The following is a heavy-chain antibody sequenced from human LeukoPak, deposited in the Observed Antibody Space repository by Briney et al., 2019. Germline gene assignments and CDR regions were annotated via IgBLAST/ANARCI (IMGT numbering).Heavy chain of an antibody. CDR1: GFSFSTTGVG. CDR3: AFLGPITGNWGGPRFAFDS. J-gene: IGHJ4*02. Sequence: SGPTLVNPTQTPTLTCTFSGFSFSTTGVGVGWIRQPPGKALEWLALIYWDDDQRYSPSLKSRLTITKDTSENHVVLTMTNLDPVDTATYYCAFLGPITGNWGGPRFAFDSWGQGTLVTVSS. D-gene: IGHD1-20*01. V-gene: IGHV2-5*02. CDR2: IYWDDDQ.